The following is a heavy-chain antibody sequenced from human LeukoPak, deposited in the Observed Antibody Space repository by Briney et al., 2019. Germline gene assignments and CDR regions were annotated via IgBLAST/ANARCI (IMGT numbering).Heavy chain of an antibody. CDR3: GRVSESLVNGGVSWSFDN. J-gene: IGHJ4*02. D-gene: IGHD2-15*01. Sequence: GGSLRLSCVASGFPFSSYWMTWVRQAPGKGLEWVANIKQDGSKKSYVDSVKGRFTISRDNAKNSLYLQMNSLRAEDTAVYYCGRVSESLVNGGVSWSFDNWGQGTLVTVSS. CDR1: GFPFSSYW. V-gene: IGHV3-7*03. CDR2: IKQDGSKK.